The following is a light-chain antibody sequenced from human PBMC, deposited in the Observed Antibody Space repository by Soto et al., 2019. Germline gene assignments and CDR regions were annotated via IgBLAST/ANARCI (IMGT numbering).Light chain of an antibody. V-gene: IGKV1-5*03. Sequence: DIQMTQSPSTLSASVGDRVTITCRASQSISSWLAWYQQKPGKAPKLLIYKASSLESGVPSRFSGSGSGTEFTLTISSLQPEDSATYYCQQGSSTPFTFGPGTKVDIK. J-gene: IGKJ3*01. CDR3: QQGSSTPFT. CDR1: QSISSW. CDR2: KAS.